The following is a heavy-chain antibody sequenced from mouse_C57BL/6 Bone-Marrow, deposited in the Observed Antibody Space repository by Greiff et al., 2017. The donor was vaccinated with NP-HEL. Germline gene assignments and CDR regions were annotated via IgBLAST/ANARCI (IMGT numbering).Heavy chain of an antibody. V-gene: IGHV2-2*01. D-gene: IGHD2-5*01. CDR3: ATCSNFLGPDAMDY. J-gene: IGHJ4*01. Sequence: QVQLQQSGPGLVQPSQSLSITCTVSGFSLTSYGVHWVRQSPGKGLEWLGVIWSGGSTDYNAAFISRLSTSKDNSKSQVFFKMNSLQADDTAIYYCATCSNFLGPDAMDYWGQGTSVTVSS. CDR2: IWSGGST. CDR1: GFSLTSYG.